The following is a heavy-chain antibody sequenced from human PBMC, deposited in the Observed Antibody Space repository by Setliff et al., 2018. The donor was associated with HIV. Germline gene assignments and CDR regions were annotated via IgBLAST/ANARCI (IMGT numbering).Heavy chain of an antibody. V-gene: IGHV4-59*08. CDR1: GGSVNSYH. CDR2: IYKSGTT. Sequence: PSETLSLTCSVSGGSVNSYHWSWIRQPPGKGLEWIGYIYKSGTTNYSPSLKSRVTISAGPSKNQFSLKLTSVAAADTAVYYCGRLSETAMASFDSWGQVILVTVSS. CDR3: GRLSETAMASFDS. D-gene: IGHD2-21*02. J-gene: IGHJ4*02.